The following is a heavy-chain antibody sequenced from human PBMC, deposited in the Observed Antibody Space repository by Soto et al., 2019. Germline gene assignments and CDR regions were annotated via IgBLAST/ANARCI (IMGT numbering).Heavy chain of an antibody. D-gene: IGHD6-13*01. V-gene: IGHV4-39*01. J-gene: IGHJ3*02. Sequence: PSETLSLTCTASGGSISSRSYYLGWIRQPPGKGLEWIGSIYNSGSTYYNPSLKRRVTISVDTSKNQFSLKLSSVTAADTAVYYCAGSRGIAGRGAFDIWGQGTMVTVSS. CDR2: IYNSGST. CDR3: AGSRGIAGRGAFDI. CDR1: GGSISSRSYY.